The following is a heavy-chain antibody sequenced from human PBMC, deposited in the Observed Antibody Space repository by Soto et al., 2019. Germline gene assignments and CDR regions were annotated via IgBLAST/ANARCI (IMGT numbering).Heavy chain of an antibody. CDR2: IYYSGST. Sequence: PSETLSLTCTVSGGSISSYYWSWIRQPPGKGLEWIGYIYYSGSTNYNPSLKSRVTISVDTSKNQFSLKLSSVTAADTAVYYCARGGDFWSGASRGYFDYWGQGTLVTVSS. CDR1: GGSISSYY. J-gene: IGHJ4*02. D-gene: IGHD3-3*01. CDR3: ARGGDFWSGASRGYFDY. V-gene: IGHV4-59*01.